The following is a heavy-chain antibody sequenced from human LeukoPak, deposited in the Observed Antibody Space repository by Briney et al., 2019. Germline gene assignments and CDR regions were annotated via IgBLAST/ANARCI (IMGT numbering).Heavy chain of an antibody. J-gene: IGHJ3*02. CDR1: GGSISNYY. D-gene: IGHD3-10*01. V-gene: IGHV4-59*01. CDR3: ARNDGSGSYYNVAFDI. Sequence: PSETQSLTCTVSGGSISNYYWSWIRRPPGKGLEWIGYIYYSGSTNYNPSLKSRVTISVHTSKNQFSLKLSSVTAADTAVYYCARNDGSGSYYNVAFDIWGQGTMVTVSS. CDR2: IYYSGST.